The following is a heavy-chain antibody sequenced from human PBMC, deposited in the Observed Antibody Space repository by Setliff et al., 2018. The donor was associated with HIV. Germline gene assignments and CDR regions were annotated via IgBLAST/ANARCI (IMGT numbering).Heavy chain of an antibody. CDR1: GFTFSNYW. Sequence: GGSLRLSCAASGFTFSNYWMDWVRQAPGKGLEWVATIKQDGSETYYMDSVKGRFTISRDNARTSLFLEMRSLRDEDTAVYLCANLWELGAWGQGTLVTVSS. D-gene: IGHD3-16*01. CDR2: IKQDGSET. V-gene: IGHV3-7*03. J-gene: IGHJ5*02. CDR3: ANLWELGA.